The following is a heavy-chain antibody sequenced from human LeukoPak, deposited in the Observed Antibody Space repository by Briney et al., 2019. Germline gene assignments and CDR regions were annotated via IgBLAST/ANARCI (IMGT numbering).Heavy chain of an antibody. D-gene: IGHD3-9*01. V-gene: IGHV3-21*01. CDR2: ISSSSTKI. CDR1: GVTFINYT. Sequence: GGSLRLSCVGSGVTFINYTMNWVRQAPGKGLEWISSISSSSTKIYYADSVKGRFTTARDHAKKSLYLQMNSLRAEDTAVYYCTRDPSFDSTFYYGMDVWGQGTTVTVSS. CDR3: TRDPSFDSTFYYGMDV. J-gene: IGHJ6*02.